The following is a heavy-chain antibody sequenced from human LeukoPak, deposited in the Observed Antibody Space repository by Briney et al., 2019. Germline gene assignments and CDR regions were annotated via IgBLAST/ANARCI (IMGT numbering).Heavy chain of an antibody. V-gene: IGHV7-4-1*02. D-gene: IGHD2-15*01. J-gene: IGHJ4*02. CDR2: INTNTGNP. CDR1: GYNFINYA. CDR3: ARWPQYSRNYFDN. Sequence: GASVKVSCKASGYNFINYALHWVRQAPGQGLEWMGWINTNTGNPTYAQGFTGRFVFSLDTSVSTANLQITSLEAEDSAVYYCARWPQYSRNYFDNWGQGTLVTVSS.